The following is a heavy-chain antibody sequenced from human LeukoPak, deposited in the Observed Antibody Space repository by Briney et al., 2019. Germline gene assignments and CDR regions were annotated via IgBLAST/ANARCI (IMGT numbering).Heavy chain of an antibody. CDR3: ARGPVALPNDRLSLFFDF. D-gene: IGHD2-8*01. CDR1: GASFNTYY. V-gene: IGHV4-34*01. J-gene: IGHJ5*01. Sequence: SETLSLTCAVYGASFNTYYWTWIRQSPDRGLEWIGEVKHDGDTNVNPSLRSRVVMSVDASKNQFSLKMTSVTAADTAIYFCARGPVALPNDRLSLFFDFWGQGTLVTVSS. CDR2: VKHDGDT.